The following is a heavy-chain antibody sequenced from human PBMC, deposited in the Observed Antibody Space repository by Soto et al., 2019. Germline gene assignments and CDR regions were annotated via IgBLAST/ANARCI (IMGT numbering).Heavy chain of an antibody. D-gene: IGHD1-7*01. CDR2: ISISGDTV. V-gene: IGHV3-48*03. CDR1: GFTFSSYE. J-gene: IGHJ4*02. CDR3: AEDLTGATGG. Sequence: PGGSLRLSCAASGFTFSSYEMNWVRQAPGKGLEWVSYISISGDTVNYADSVKGRFTISRDNGKNSLYLQMNSLRVEDTAVYYCAEDLTGATGGWGQGTLVTVSS.